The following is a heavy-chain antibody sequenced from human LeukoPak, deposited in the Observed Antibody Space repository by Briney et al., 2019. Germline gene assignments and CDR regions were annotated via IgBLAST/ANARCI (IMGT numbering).Heavy chain of an antibody. CDR3: ARDAEFGYSYDY. V-gene: IGHV3-21*01. D-gene: IGHD5-18*01. J-gene: IGHJ4*02. Sequence: GGSLRLSCAASGFPFSSYSMNWVRPAPGKGLEWVSSISSSSSYIYYADSVKGRFTISRDNAKNSLYLQMNSLRAEDTAVYYCARDAEFGYSYDYWGQGTLVTVSS. CDR1: GFPFSSYS. CDR2: ISSSSSYI.